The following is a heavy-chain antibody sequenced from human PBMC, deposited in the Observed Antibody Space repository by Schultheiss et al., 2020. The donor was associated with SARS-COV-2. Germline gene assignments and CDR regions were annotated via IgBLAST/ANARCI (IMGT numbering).Heavy chain of an antibody. CDR1: GGSISSSSYY. Sequence: SETLSLTCTVSGGSISSSSYYWGWIRQPPGKGLGWIGSIYYSGSTYYNPSLKSRVTISVDTSKNQFSLKLSSVTAADTAVYYCARRTGAAVADSIDYWGQGTLVTVSS. V-gene: IGHV4-39*01. CDR2: IYYSGST. J-gene: IGHJ4*02. CDR3: ARRTGAAVADSIDY. D-gene: IGHD6-19*01.